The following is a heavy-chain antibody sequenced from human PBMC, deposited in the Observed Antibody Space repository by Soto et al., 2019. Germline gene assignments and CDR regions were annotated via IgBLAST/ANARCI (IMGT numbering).Heavy chain of an antibody. CDR3: ARDPLWFGELSGWFDP. CDR2: IIPIFGTA. J-gene: IGHJ5*02. CDR1: GGTFSSYA. Sequence: QVQLVQSGAEVKKPGSSVKVSCKASGGTFSSYAISWVRQAPGQGLEWMGGIIPIFGTANYAQKFQGRVTITADEYTSTGYMELRSLRSEDTAVYYCARDPLWFGELSGWFDPWGQGTLVTVSS. D-gene: IGHD3-10*01. V-gene: IGHV1-69*12.